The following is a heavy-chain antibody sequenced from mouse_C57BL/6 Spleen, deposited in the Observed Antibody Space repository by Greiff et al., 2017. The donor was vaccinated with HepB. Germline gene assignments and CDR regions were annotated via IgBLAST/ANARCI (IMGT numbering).Heavy chain of an antibody. D-gene: IGHD2-1*01. V-gene: IGHV1-82*01. CDR1: GYAFSSSW. Sequence: VQLQQSGPELVKPGASVKISCKASGYAFSSSWMNWVKQRPGKGLEWIGRIYPGDGDTNYNGKFKGKATLTADKSSSTAYMQLSSLTSEDSAVYFCARDYYGNSYYLDYWGQGTTLTVSS. CDR2: IYPGDGDT. J-gene: IGHJ2*01. CDR3: ARDYYGNSYYLDY.